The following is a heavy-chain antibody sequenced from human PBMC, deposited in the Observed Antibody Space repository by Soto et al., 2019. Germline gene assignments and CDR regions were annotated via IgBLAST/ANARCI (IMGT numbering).Heavy chain of an antibody. CDR2: VSSGGST. D-gene: IGHD2-15*01. J-gene: IGHJ4*02. V-gene: IGHV3-23*01. CDR3: AKRRGAGGHFDY. Sequence: QPGGSLRLSCAASGFTFTNYAMGWVRQAPGKGLEWVSVVSSGGSTYYADSVTGRFTVSRDNSKNTLSLQMNSLRAEETAVYYCAKRRGAGGHFDYWGQGALVTVSS. CDR1: GFTFTNYA.